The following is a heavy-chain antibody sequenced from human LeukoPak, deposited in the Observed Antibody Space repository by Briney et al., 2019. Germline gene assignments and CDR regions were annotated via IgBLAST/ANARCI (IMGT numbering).Heavy chain of an antibody. CDR2: ISSSGNYI. D-gene: IGHD3-10*01. J-gene: IGHJ4*02. CDR3: ARGGAMVRGVSPLDY. Sequence: GGSLRLSCAASGFTFSSHTMNWVRQAPGKGLEWVSSISSSGNYIYYADSVKGRFTISRDNAKNSLYLQMNSLRAEDTAVYYCARGGAMVRGVSPLDYWGQGTLVIVSS. CDR1: GFTFSSHT. V-gene: IGHV3-21*01.